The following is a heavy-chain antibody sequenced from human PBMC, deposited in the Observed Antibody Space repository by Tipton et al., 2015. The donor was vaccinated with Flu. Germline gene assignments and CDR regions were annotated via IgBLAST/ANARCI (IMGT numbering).Heavy chain of an antibody. D-gene: IGHD6-13*01. V-gene: IGHV4-38-2*02. Sequence: TLSLTCSVSGDSIGSDYFWGWIRQPPGQGLEWIGNVHRTGNPYYNPSLKSRVTISLDTSKNQFSLKLSSVTAADTAVYYCARGRHSSSWYPWYLDYWGQGTLVTVSS. CDR1: GDSIGSDYF. J-gene: IGHJ4*02. CDR2: VHRTGNP. CDR3: ARGRHSSSWYPWYLDY.